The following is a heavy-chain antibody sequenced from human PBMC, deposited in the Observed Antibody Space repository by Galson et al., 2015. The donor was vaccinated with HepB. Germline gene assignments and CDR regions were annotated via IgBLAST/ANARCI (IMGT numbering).Heavy chain of an antibody. CDR2: ISGSGGST. CDR1: GFTFSSYA. Sequence: SLRLSCAASGFTFSSYAMSWVRQAPGKGLEWVSAISGSGGSTYYADSVKGRFTISRDNSKNTLYLQMNSLRAEDTAVYYCAKETYYDSSGYYSLGNQGPNWFDPWGQGTLVTVSS. CDR3: AKETYYDSSGYYSLGNQGPNWFDP. J-gene: IGHJ5*02. V-gene: IGHV3-23*01. D-gene: IGHD3-22*01.